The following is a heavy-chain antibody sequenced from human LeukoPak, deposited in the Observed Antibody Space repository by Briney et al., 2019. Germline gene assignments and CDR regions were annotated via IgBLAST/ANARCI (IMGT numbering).Heavy chain of an antibody. CDR1: GCTFSSYG. D-gene: IGHD2-15*01. V-gene: IGHV3-33*06. Sequence: GRSLRLSCAASGCTFSSYGMHWVRQAPGKGLEWVAVIWYVGSNKYYADSVKGRFTISRDNSKNTLYLQMNSLRAEDTAVYYCAKDRYCSGGSCYYDAFDIWGQGTMVTVSS. CDR3: AKDRYCSGGSCYYDAFDI. J-gene: IGHJ3*02. CDR2: IWYVGSNK.